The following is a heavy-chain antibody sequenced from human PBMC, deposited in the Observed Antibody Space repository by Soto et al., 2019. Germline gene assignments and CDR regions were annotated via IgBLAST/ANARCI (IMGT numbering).Heavy chain of an antibody. Sequence: SETLSLTCTVSGGSISSSSYYRGWIRQPPGKGLEWIGNIYYSGSTYYNPSLKSRVTISVDTSKNQFSLKLSSVTAADTAVYYCARLQPKDCSGGSCYSGDAFDIWGQGTMVTVSS. CDR1: GGSISSSSYY. D-gene: IGHD2-15*01. CDR3: ARLQPKDCSGGSCYSGDAFDI. CDR2: IYYSGST. J-gene: IGHJ3*02. V-gene: IGHV4-39*07.